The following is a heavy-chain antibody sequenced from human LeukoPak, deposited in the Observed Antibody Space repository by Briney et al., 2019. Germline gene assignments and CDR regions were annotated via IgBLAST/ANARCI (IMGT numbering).Heavy chain of an antibody. D-gene: IGHD2-2*01. CDR2: ISGSGASI. CDR3: AKRGHCSSTSCYFHFGF. CDR1: GFTFSNAW. V-gene: IGHV3-23*01. Sequence: GGSLRLSCAASGFTFSNAWMTWVRQAPGKGLEWVSLISGSGASIYYADSVKGRFTISRDTSKNTVYLQLNSLRAEDTAVYYCAKRGHCSSTSCYFHFGFWGQGTLVTVSS. J-gene: IGHJ4*02.